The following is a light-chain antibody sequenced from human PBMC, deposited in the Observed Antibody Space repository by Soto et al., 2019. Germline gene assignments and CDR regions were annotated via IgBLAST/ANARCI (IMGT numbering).Light chain of an antibody. CDR1: QGVTTN. CDR2: DVS. CDR3: QQYNNWPFS. Sequence: EIRMTQSPGTLSVSPGERATLSCRAAQGVTTNFAWYQQKSGQSPRLLIYDVSNRATGVPARFSGSGSETVFTLTISGLRSEDSAVYFCQQYNNWPFSFGQGTRLEIK. J-gene: IGKJ5*01. V-gene: IGKV3-15*01.